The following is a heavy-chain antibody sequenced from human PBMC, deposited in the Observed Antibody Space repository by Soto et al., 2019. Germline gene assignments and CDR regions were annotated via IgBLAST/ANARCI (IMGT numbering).Heavy chain of an antibody. CDR1: GFTFSSYA. Sequence: GGSLRLSCAASGFTFSSYAMSWVRQAPGKGLEWVSAISGSGGSTYYADSVKGRFTISRDNSKNTLYLQMNSLRAEDTAVYYCAKFPYYDFWSGSANWFDPWGQGTLVTVSS. CDR3: AKFPYYDFWSGSANWFDP. CDR2: ISGSGGST. D-gene: IGHD3-3*01. J-gene: IGHJ5*02. V-gene: IGHV3-23*01.